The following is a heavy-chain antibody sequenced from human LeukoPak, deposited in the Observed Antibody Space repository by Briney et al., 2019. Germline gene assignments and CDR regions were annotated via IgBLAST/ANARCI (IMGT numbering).Heavy chain of an antibody. CDR1: GGSISSYY. CDR3: ARRYCSSTSCYYWFDP. Sequence: SETLSLTCTVSGGSISSYYWSWIRQPPGKGLEWIGEINHSGSTNYNPSLKSRVTIPVDTSKNQFSLKLSSVTAADTAVYYCARRYCSSTSCYYWFDPWGQGTLVTVSS. CDR2: INHSGST. V-gene: IGHV4-34*01. D-gene: IGHD2-2*01. J-gene: IGHJ5*02.